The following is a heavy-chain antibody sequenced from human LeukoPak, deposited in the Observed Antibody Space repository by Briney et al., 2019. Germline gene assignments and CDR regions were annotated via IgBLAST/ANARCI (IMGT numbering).Heavy chain of an antibody. J-gene: IGHJ3*02. V-gene: IGHV3-66*01. CDR2: IYSGGST. D-gene: IGHD3-3*01. CDR1: GFTVSSNY. Sequence: GGSLRLSCAASGFTVSSNYMSWDRQAPGKGLEWVSVIYSGGSTYYADSVKGRFTISRDNSKNTLYLQMNSLRAEDTAVYYCAKDRGFSYAFDIWGQGTMVSVSS. CDR3: AKDRGFSYAFDI.